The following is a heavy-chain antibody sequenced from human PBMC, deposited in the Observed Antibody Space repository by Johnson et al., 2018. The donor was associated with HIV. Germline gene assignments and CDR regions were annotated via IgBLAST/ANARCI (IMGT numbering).Heavy chain of an antibody. J-gene: IGHJ3*02. Sequence: VQLVESGGGVVQPGRSLRLSCAASGLTFSSYGMHWVRQAPGKGLEWVAVISYDGSNKYYADSVKGRFTISRDNSKNTLYLQMNSLRAEDTAVYYCAKDLRTTGAFDIWGQGTMVTVSS. CDR2: ISYDGSNK. D-gene: IGHD1-1*01. V-gene: IGHV3-30*18. CDR3: AKDLRTTGAFDI. CDR1: GLTFSSYG.